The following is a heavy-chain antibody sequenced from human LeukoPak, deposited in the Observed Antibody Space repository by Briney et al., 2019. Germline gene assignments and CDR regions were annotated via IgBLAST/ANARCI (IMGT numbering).Heavy chain of an antibody. V-gene: IGHV3-30-3*01. CDR1: GFAFSTCD. CDR2: ISYDGSNK. J-gene: IGHJ4*02. D-gene: IGHD3-16*01. Sequence: PGGSLRLSCAASGFAFSTCDMHWVRQAPGKGLEWVAIISYDGSNKYYADSVKGRFTISRDSSKNTLYLQMSSLRAEDTAVYYCARETEGVDYWGQGTLVTVSS. CDR3: ARETEGVDY.